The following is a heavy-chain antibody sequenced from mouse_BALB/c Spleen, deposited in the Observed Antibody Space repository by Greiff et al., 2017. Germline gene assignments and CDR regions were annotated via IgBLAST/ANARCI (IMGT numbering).Heavy chain of an antibody. CDR3: ARHGGITTYYYAMDY. CDR2: ISSGGGST. V-gene: IGHV5-12-1*01. Sequence: DVMLVESGGGLVKPGGSLKLSCAASGFAFSSYDMSWVRQTPEKRLEWVAYISSGGGSTYYPDTVKGRFTISRDNAKNTLYLQMSSLKSEDTAMYYCARHGGITTYYYAMDYWGQGTSVTVSS. CDR1: GFAFSSYD. J-gene: IGHJ4*01. D-gene: IGHD2-4*01.